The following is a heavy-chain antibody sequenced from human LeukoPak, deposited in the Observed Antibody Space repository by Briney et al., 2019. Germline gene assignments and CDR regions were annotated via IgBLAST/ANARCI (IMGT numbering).Heavy chain of an antibody. CDR3: ARARSGYQDWYFDL. D-gene: IGHD5-12*01. V-gene: IGHV4-30-4*01. Sequence: SETLSLTCTVSGGPISSGDYYWSWIRQPPGKGLEWIGYIYYSGSTYYNPSLKSRLTISVDTSKNQFSLKLTSVTAADTAVYYCARARSGYQDWYFDLWGRGTLVTVSS. CDR2: IYYSGST. CDR1: GGPISSGDYY. J-gene: IGHJ2*01.